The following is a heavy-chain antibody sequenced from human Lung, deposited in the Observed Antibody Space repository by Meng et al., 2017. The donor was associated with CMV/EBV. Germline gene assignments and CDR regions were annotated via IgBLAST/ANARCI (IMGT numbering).Heavy chain of an antibody. J-gene: IGHJ4*02. Sequence: QVPLQEVGPALVKPSQTLSLTCTVSGGSISSGDYYWSWIRQPPGKGLEWIGYIYYTGSTYYNPSLKSRVIISADTSKNQFSLKLNSVTAADTAVYYCARVGGCSGGGCYHRLFDYWGQGTLVTVSS. CDR1: GGSISSGDYY. CDR3: ARVGGCSGGGCYHRLFDY. CDR2: IYYTGST. D-gene: IGHD2-15*01. V-gene: IGHV4-30-4*01.